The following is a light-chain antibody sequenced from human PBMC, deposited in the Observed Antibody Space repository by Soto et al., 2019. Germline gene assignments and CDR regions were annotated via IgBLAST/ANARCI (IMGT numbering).Light chain of an antibody. CDR1: KNDIGVYDF. CDR3: KSYAGSNTDV. CDR2: EVV. Sequence: QSALTQPPSASGSPGQSVTISCTGTKNDIGVYDFVSWYQHHPGKAPRLIIYEVVQRPSGVPDRFSGSKSGNTASLTVSGLRAADEADYFCKSYAGSNTDVFGSGTKLTVL. V-gene: IGLV2-8*01. J-gene: IGLJ1*01.